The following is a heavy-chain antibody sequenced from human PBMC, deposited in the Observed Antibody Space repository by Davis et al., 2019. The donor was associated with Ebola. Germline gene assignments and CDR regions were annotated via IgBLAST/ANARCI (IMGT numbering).Heavy chain of an antibody. V-gene: IGHV3-30-3*01. CDR1: GFTFSSYA. D-gene: IGHD5-18*01. CDR3: AKGGYSYGYRSGMDV. CDR2: ISYDGSNK. J-gene: IGHJ6*02. Sequence: GESLKISCAASGFTFSSYAMHWVRQAPGKGLEWVAVISYDGSNKYYADSVKGRFTISRDNSKNTLYLQMNSLRAEDTAVYYCAKGGYSYGYRSGMDVWGQGTTVTVSS.